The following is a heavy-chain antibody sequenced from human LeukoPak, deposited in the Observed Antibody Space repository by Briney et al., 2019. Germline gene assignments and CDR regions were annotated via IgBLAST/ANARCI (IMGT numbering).Heavy chain of an antibody. V-gene: IGHV3-21*01. CDR1: GFTFSSDS. D-gene: IGHD3-10*01. CDR2: ISSSSGYI. CDR3: AGSMVRGVVDY. Sequence: GGYLRLSCAASGFTFSSDSMDWVRQAPGEGLKWGSSISSSSGYIYYAGSVKGRFTISRDNAKNSLYLQMNSLRAEDTAVYYCAGSMVRGVVDYWGQGTLVTVSS. J-gene: IGHJ4*02.